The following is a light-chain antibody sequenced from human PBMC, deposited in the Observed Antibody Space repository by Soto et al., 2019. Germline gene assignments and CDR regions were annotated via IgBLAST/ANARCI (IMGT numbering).Light chain of an antibody. CDR3: QQYNSYRWP. CDR1: QSISDR. J-gene: IGKJ1*01. CDR2: KAS. Sequence: DFLMTQSPSTLSASVGDRVTITCRASQSISDRLAWYQQKPGNAPKLLIYKASSLQSGVPSRFSGSGSGTEFTLTIISLQPDDFAMYYCQQYNSYRWPFGQGTKVEIK. V-gene: IGKV1-5*03.